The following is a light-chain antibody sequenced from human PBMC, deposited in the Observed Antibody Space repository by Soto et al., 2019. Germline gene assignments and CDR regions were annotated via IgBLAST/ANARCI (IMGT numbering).Light chain of an antibody. Sequence: QSVLTQPPSVSAAPGQKVTISCSGSSSNIGNNYVSWYQQLPGTAPKLPIYDNNKRPSGIPDRFSGSKSGTSATLGITGLQTGEEADYYCGTWDSSLSGGVFGGGTKLTV. CDR2: DNN. CDR3: GTWDSSLSGGV. J-gene: IGLJ2*01. V-gene: IGLV1-51*01. CDR1: SSNIGNNY.